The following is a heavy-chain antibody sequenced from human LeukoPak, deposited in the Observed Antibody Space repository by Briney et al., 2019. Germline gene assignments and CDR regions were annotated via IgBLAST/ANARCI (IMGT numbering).Heavy chain of an antibody. V-gene: IGHV4-39*01. Sequence: SETLSLTCTVSGGSISSSSYYWGWIRQPPGKGLEWFGSIYYSGSTYYNPSLKSRVTISVDTSKNQFSLKLSSVTAADTAVYYCARGASTLRYFDWLLYDYWGQGTLVTVSS. CDR3: ARGASTLRYFDWLLYDY. D-gene: IGHD3-9*01. CDR2: IYYSGST. J-gene: IGHJ4*02. CDR1: GGSISSSSYY.